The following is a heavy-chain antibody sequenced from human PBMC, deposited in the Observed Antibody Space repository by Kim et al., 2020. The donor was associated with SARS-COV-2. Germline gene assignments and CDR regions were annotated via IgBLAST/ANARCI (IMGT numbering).Heavy chain of an antibody. J-gene: IGHJ4*02. CDR3: AGSSGPHSSPIDY. V-gene: IGHV3-48*02. D-gene: IGHD6-13*01. Sequence: HGGSVRGRFHIPRDDDKNALFLQMNSLRDEDTAVYYCAGSSGPHSSPIDYWGQGTLVTVSS.